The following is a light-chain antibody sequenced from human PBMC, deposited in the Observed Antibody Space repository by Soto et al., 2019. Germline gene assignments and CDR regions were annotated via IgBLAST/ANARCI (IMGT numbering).Light chain of an antibody. J-gene: IGKJ1*01. V-gene: IGKV4-1*01. CDR1: QTVLNSSNNQTY. CDR3: QQYTRAPLT. CDR2: WAS. Sequence: DIVITQSPDSLAVPLGERATLDCKSSQTVLNSSNNQTYLAWYRQRPGQPPTLLINWASTRQSGVPARFRGSGSGTEFTLTIRRLEPEDFAVYYCQQYTRAPLTFGQGTKVDI.